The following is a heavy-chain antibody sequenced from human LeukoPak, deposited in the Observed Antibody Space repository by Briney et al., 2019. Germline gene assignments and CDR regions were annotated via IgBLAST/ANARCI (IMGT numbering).Heavy chain of an antibody. Sequence: PGGSLRLSCAASGFTFSSYAMSWVRQAPGKGLEWVSAISGSGGSTYYADSVKGRFTISRDNSKNTLYLQMNSLRAEDTAVYYCAKGGDYYDRSDYYHWGQGTLVTVSS. J-gene: IGHJ4*02. CDR3: AKGGDYYDRSDYYH. CDR2: ISGSGGST. CDR1: GFTFSSYA. D-gene: IGHD3-22*01. V-gene: IGHV3-23*01.